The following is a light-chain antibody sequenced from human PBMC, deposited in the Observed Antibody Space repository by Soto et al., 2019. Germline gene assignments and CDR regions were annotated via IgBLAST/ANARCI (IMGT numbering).Light chain of an antibody. V-gene: IGLV2-23*03. CDR1: SSDVGSYNL. Sequence: SVLTQPASVSGSPGQSITISCTGTSSDVGSYNLVSWYQQHPGKAPKLMIYEGSKRPSGVSNRFSGSKSGNTASLTISGLQAEDEADYYCCSYAGSSTFFGTGTKLTVL. CDR3: CSYAGSSTF. CDR2: EGS. J-gene: IGLJ1*01.